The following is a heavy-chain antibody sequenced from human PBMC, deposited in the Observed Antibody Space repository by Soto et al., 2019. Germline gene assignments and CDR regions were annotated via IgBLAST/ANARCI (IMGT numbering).Heavy chain of an antibody. J-gene: IGHJ4*02. V-gene: IGHV3-23*01. CDR1: GFTFSTFD. CDR2: ILGSTGNT. Sequence: EVQLLESGGGLVQPGGSLRLSCAASGFTFSTFDMSWVRQAPGKGLEWVSAILGSTGNTYYADSVKGRFTISKDNSENTLFLRMNSLRPEDTALYSCTKGAWLDYWGQGMLVTVSS. CDR3: TKGAWLDY. D-gene: IGHD3-9*01.